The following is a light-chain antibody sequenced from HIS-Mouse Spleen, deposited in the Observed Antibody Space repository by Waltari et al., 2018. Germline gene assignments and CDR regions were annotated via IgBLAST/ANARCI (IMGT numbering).Light chain of an antibody. CDR2: DVS. J-gene: IGLJ2*01. CDR3: CSYAGSYTLV. Sequence: QSALTQPRSVSGSPGQSVTISCTGTSSAVGGYNYASWYQQHPGKAPKLMIYDVSKRPSGVPDRFSSSKSGNTASLTISGLQAEDEADYYCCSYAGSYTLVFGGGTKLTVL. CDR1: SSAVGGYNY. V-gene: IGLV2-11*01.